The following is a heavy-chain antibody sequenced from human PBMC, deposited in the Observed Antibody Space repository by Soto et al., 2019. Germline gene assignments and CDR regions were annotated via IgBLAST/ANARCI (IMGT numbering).Heavy chain of an antibody. CDR1: GGSISLYY. CDR2: IYYSGST. D-gene: IGHD3-10*01. CDR3: ARDPGSGSYYGWFDP. J-gene: IGHJ5*02. V-gene: IGHV4-59*01. Sequence: PSETLSLTCTVSGGSISLYYWNWIGQPPGKGLEWIGYIYYSGSTNYNPSLKSRVTISVDTSKNQFSLKLSSVTAADTAVYYCARDPGSGSYYGWFDPWGQGTLVTVSS.